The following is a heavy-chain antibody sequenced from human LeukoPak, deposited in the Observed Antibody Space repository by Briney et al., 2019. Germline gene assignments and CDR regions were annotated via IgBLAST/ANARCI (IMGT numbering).Heavy chain of an antibody. CDR2: IGTAGNT. D-gene: IGHD6-19*01. CDR3: ARSKSYSSGWTDSDY. Sequence: GGSLRLSCAASGFTFSNYDMHWVRQAPGKGLERVSVIGTAGNTYYLGSVKGRFTISRENAKNSLFLQMNSLSAGDTAIYYCARSKSYSSGWTDSDYWGQGTLVTVSS. J-gene: IGHJ4*02. V-gene: IGHV3-13*01. CDR1: GFTFSNYD.